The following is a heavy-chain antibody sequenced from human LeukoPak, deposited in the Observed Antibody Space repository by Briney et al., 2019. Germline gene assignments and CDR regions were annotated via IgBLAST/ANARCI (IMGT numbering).Heavy chain of an antibody. CDR3: ARDIRFGIVATGFDY. Sequence: GRSLRLSCAASGFTFSSYAMHWVRQAPGKGLEWVAVISYDGSNKYYADSVKGRFTISRDNSKNTLYLQMNSLRAEDTAVYYCARDIRFGIVATGFDYWGQGTLVTVSS. J-gene: IGHJ4*02. CDR2: ISYDGSNK. CDR1: GFTFSSYA. D-gene: IGHD5-12*01. V-gene: IGHV3-30-3*01.